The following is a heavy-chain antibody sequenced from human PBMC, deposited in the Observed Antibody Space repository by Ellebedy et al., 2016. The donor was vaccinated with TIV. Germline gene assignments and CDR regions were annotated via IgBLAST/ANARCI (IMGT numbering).Heavy chain of an antibody. CDR3: ARGSVWYSSSGSRLYGMDV. Sequence: ASVKVSCXASGYTFTIHDINWVRQAAGHGLEWMGWMNPNSGYTVYAQRFQGRVAMTRDTSISTAYMELSSLGSEDTAVYYCARGSVWYSSSGSRLYGMDVWGQGTTVTVS. J-gene: IGHJ6*02. D-gene: IGHD3-10*01. CDR1: GYTFTIHD. CDR2: MNPNSGYT. V-gene: IGHV1-8*01.